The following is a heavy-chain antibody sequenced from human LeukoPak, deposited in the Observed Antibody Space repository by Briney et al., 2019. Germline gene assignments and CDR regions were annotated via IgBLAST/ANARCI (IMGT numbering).Heavy chain of an antibody. CDR3: ASTYCSSTSCPLNFDY. Sequence: SETLSLTXTVSGGSISSYYWSWIRQPPGKGLEWIGYIYYSGSTNYNPSLKSRVTISVDTSKNQFSLKLSSVTAADTAVYYCASTYCSSTSCPLNFDYWGQGTLVTVSS. D-gene: IGHD2-2*01. CDR2: IYYSGST. V-gene: IGHV4-59*01. J-gene: IGHJ4*02. CDR1: GGSISSYY.